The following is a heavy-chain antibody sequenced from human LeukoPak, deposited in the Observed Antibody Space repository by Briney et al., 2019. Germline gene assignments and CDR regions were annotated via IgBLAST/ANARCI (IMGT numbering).Heavy chain of an antibody. V-gene: IGHV4-38-2*01. CDR2: IYHSGST. CDR3: ARHGFGWAY. J-gene: IGHJ4*02. D-gene: IGHD3-3*01. CDR1: GYSISSGYY. Sequence: SETLSLTCAVSGYSISSGYYWGWIRQPPGRGLEWIGSIYHSGSTYYNPSLKSRVTISVDTSKNQFSLKLSSVTAADTAVYYCARHGFGWAYWGQGTLVTVSS.